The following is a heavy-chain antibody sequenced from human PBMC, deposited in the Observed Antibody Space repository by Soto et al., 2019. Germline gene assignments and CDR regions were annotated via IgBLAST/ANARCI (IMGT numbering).Heavy chain of an antibody. CDR2: FYYSGST. Sequence: PSETLSLTCTVSGGSISTGGYYWNWIRQHPGKGLEWIGYFYYSGSTYYNPSLKSRVTISVNTSKNQFSLKLSSVTAADTAVYYCERSVLPWGQGTLVTVSS. J-gene: IGHJ5*02. CDR3: ERSVLP. V-gene: IGHV4-31*03. CDR1: GGSISTGGYY.